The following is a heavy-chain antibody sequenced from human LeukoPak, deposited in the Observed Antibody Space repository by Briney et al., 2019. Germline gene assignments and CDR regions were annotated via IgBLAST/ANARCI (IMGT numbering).Heavy chain of an antibody. J-gene: IGHJ4*02. CDR3: AGEKLLGYCSGGSCSKDY. CDR1: GGSISSGSYY. CDR2: IYNSGST. D-gene: IGHD2-15*01. Sequence: SQTLSLTCTVSGGSISSGSYYWSWIRQPAGKGLVWIGRIYNSGSTNYNPSLKSRFTISVDTSKNQFSLKLSSVTAADTAVYYCAGEKLLGYCSGGSCSKDYWGQGTLVTVSS. V-gene: IGHV4-61*02.